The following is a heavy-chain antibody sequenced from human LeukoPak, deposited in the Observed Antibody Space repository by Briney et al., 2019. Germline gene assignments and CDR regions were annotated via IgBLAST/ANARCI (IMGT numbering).Heavy chain of an antibody. J-gene: IGHJ5*02. Sequence: GASVKVSCKASGYAFTSYGISWVRQAPGQGLEWMGRISAHNGNTNYAQKLQGRVTMTTDTSTSTAYMELRSLRSDDTAVYYCARLIYSGYDYSYWFDPWGQGTLVTVSS. D-gene: IGHD5-12*01. V-gene: IGHV1-18*04. CDR1: GYAFTSYG. CDR2: ISAHNGNT. CDR3: ARLIYSGYDYSYWFDP.